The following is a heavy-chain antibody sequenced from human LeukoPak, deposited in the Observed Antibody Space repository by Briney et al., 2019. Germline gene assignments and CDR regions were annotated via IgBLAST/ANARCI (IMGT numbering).Heavy chain of an antibody. D-gene: IGHD5-12*01. Sequence: ASVKDSCKASGYTFTSYDINWVRQATGQGLEWMGWMNPNSGNTGYAQKFQGRVTITRNTSISTAYMELSSLRSEDTAVYYCARAGYDHPFDYWGQGTLVTVSS. CDR3: ARAGYDHPFDY. CDR2: MNPNSGNT. CDR1: GYTFTSYD. V-gene: IGHV1-8*03. J-gene: IGHJ4*02.